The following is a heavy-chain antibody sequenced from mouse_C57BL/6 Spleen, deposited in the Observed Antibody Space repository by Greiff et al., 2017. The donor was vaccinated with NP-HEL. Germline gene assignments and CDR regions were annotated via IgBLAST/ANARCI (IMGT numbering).Heavy chain of an antibody. D-gene: IGHD1-1*01. J-gene: IGHJ2*01. CDR1: GFTFSSYA. V-gene: IGHV5-4*01. CDR3: ARDGATVASYYLDY. Sequence: EVQLVESGGGLVKPGGSLKLSCAASGFTFSSYAMSWVRQTPEKRLEWVATISDGGSYTYYPDNVKGRFTISRDNAKNNLYLQMSHLKSEDTAMYYCARDGATVASYYLDYWGQGTTLTVSS. CDR2: ISDGGSYT.